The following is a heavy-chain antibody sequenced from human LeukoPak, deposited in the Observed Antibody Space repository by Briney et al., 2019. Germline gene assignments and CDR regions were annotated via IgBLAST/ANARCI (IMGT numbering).Heavy chain of an antibody. CDR1: GFTFSSYA. Sequence: PGGSLRLSCAASGFTFSSYAMSWVRQAPGKGLEWVSAISGSGGSTYYADSVKGRFTISRDNSKNTLYLQMNSLRAEDTAVYYCAKDRLRFLEWLSPEGGEADAFDIWGQGTMVTVSS. V-gene: IGHV3-23*01. CDR3: AKDRLRFLEWLSPEGGEADAFDI. D-gene: IGHD3-3*01. J-gene: IGHJ3*02. CDR2: ISGSGGST.